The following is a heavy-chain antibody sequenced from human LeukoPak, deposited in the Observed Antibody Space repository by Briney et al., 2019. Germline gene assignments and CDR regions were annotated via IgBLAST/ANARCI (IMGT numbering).Heavy chain of an antibody. CDR1: GYTFTGYY. V-gene: IGHV1-2*02. Sequence: ASVKVSCKASGYTFTGYYMHWVRQAPGQGLEWMGWINPNSGGTNYAQKFQGRVTMTRDTSISTGYMELSRLRSDDTAVYYCASLPYSSGWYDYCGQGNLVTASS. CDR2: INPNSGGT. D-gene: IGHD6-19*01. CDR3: ASLPYSSGWYDY. J-gene: IGHJ4*02.